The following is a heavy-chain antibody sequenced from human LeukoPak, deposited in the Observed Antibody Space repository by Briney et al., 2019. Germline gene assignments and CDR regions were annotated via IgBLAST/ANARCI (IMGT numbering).Heavy chain of an antibody. J-gene: IGHJ4*02. CDR3: ARDGDTAMVAH. CDR2: ISSSSSYI. V-gene: IGHV3-21*01. D-gene: IGHD5-18*01. Sequence: GGSLRLSCAASGFTFSSYWMSWVRQAPGKGLEWVSSISSSSSYIYYADSVKGRFTISRDNAKNSLYLQMNSLRAEDTAVYYCARDGDTAMVAHWGQGTLVTVSS. CDR1: GFTFSSYW.